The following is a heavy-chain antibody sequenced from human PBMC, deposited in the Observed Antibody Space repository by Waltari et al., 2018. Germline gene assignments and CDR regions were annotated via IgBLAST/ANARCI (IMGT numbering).Heavy chain of an antibody. V-gene: IGHV4-39*01. D-gene: IGHD6-13*01. CDR2: IYYSGRT. CDR1: GGSISSSSYY. J-gene: IGHJ4*02. Sequence: QLQLQESGPGLVKPSETLSLTCTVSGGSISSSSYYWGWIRQPPGKGLEWIGSIYYSGRTYYNPSLKSRVTISGDTSKNQFSRKLSSVTAADTAVYYCARHSEKSYSSSWYWFDYWGQGTLVTVSS. CDR3: ARHSEKSYSSSWYWFDY.